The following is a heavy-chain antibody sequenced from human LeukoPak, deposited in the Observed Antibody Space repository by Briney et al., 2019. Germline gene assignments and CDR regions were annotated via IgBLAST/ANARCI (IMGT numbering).Heavy chain of an antibody. D-gene: IGHD2-8*01. J-gene: IGHJ3*02. CDR3: ARDQWFDI. Sequence: GGSLRLSCAASGFTFSIYSINWVRQAPGKGREWVSSISSSSTYIYYADSVKGRFTISRDNAKNSLYLQMNSLRAEDTAVYYCARDQWFDIWGQGTMVTVSS. CDR1: GFTFSIYS. V-gene: IGHV3-21*01. CDR2: ISSSSTYI.